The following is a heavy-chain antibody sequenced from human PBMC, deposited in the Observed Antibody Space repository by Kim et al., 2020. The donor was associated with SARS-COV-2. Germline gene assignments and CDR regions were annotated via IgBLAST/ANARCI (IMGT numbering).Heavy chain of an antibody. Sequence: GGSLRLSCAASGFTFSDYYMSWIRQAPGKGLEWVSYISSSSSYTNYADSVKGRFTISRDNAKNSLYLQMNSLRAEDTAVYYCARDLEGIAVAGTPGDYYYYYGMDVWGQGTTVTVSS. V-gene: IGHV3-11*05. CDR3: ARDLEGIAVAGTPGDYYYYYGMDV. CDR2: ISSSSSYT. D-gene: IGHD6-19*01. J-gene: IGHJ6*02. CDR1: GFTFSDYY.